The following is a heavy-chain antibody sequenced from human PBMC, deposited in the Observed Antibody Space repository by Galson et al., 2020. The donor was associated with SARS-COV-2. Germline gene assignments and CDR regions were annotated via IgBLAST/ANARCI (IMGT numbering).Heavy chain of an antibody. CDR3: ASARYTDKYSDF. CDR2: IARNGRST. Sequence: GGSLRSSCVVSGSTLRSYAMPWVRQSPGKGLEFVSAIARNGRSTYYAKSVKDRLTISRDNSKNTLFLKMDSLRAEDMAVYFCASARYTDKYSDFWSQGTLVTV. D-gene: IGHD1-20*01. V-gene: IGHV3-64*01. J-gene: IGHJ4*02. CDR1: GSTLRSYA.